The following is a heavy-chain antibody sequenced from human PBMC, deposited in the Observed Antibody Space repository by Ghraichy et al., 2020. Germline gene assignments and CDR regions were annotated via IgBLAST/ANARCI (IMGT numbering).Heavy chain of an antibody. J-gene: IGHJ6*02. CDR2: IYSGGST. V-gene: IGHV4-4*07. D-gene: IGHD3-3*01. CDR3: ARDRPPEFWSGYVVEDYNGMDV. CDR1: GGSISGYY. Sequence: ESLHISCSVSGGSISGYYWSWVRQPAGKGLEWIGRIYSGGSTRYNSSLKSRVTMSVDMSKNQFALKVTSVTAADAAVYYCARDRPPEFWSGYVVEDYNGMDVWGQGTTVTVSS.